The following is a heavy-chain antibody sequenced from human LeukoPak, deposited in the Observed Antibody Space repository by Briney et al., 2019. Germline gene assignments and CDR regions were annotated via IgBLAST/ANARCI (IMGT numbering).Heavy chain of an antibody. CDR1: GYSISSGCY. D-gene: IGHD4-17*01. J-gene: IGHJ4*02. CDR3: ARGDYGDYVGYFDY. Sequence: SETLSLTCTVSGYSISSGCYWGWIRQPPGKGLEWIGSIYHSGSTYYNPSLKSRVTISVDMSKNQFSLKLSSVTAADTAVYYCARGDYGDYVGYFDYWDQGTLVTVSS. CDR2: IYHSGST. V-gene: IGHV4-38-2*02.